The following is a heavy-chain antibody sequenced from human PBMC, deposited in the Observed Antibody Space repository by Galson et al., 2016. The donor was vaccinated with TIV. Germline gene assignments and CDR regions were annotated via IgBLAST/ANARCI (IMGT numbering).Heavy chain of an antibody. CDR2: IIPILGLT. Sequence: SVKVSCKASGGTFRSYGISWVRQAPGQGPECMGRIIPILGLTNYAQKFQGRVTITADTSTNIAYMELSSLRSEDTAVYFCAFTMTTITSVDYWGQGTLVTVSS. D-gene: IGHD4-11*01. J-gene: IGHJ4*02. CDR1: GGTFRSYG. CDR3: AFTMTTITSVDY. V-gene: IGHV1-69*04.